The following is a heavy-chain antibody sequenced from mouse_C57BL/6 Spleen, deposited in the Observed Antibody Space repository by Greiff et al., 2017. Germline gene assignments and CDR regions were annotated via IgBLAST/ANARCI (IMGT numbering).Heavy chain of an antibody. D-gene: IGHD2-3*01. Sequence: QVQLQQSGAELVRPGASVKLSCKASGYTFTDYYINWVKQRPGQGLEWIARIYPGSGNTYYNEKFKGKATLTAEKSSSTAYMQLSSLTSEDSAVYFCARNDPDYFDYWGQGTTLTVSS. J-gene: IGHJ2*01. CDR2: IYPGSGNT. CDR1: GYTFTDYY. V-gene: IGHV1-76*01. CDR3: ARNDPDYFDY.